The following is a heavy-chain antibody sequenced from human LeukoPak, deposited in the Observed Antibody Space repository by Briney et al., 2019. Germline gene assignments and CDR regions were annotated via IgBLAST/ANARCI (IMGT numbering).Heavy chain of an antibody. CDR3: AKALTTVTEFDY. Sequence: PGGSLRLSCAASGFTFSSYSMNWVRQAPGKGLEWVSSISSSSSYIYYADSVKGRFTISRDNAKNSLYLQMNSLRAEDTAVYYCAKALTTVTEFDYWGQGTLVTVSS. CDR2: ISSSSSYI. V-gene: IGHV3-21*04. J-gene: IGHJ4*02. D-gene: IGHD4-17*01. CDR1: GFTFSSYS.